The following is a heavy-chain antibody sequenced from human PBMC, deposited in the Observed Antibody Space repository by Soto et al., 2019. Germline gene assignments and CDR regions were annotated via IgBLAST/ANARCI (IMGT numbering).Heavy chain of an antibody. CDR1: GDSISSPNW. CDR2: MFASGSS. Sequence: QVQLQESGPGLVKPSETLSLTCAVSGDSISSPNWWSWYRQSPGKGLELIGEMFASGSSNYNTSLDGRFTTSLDTSKNQFSLKLTSLTAADTAIYYCAREGFDHRPDYWGQGIPVSVSS. J-gene: IGHJ4*02. V-gene: IGHV4-4*02. CDR3: AREGFDHRPDY.